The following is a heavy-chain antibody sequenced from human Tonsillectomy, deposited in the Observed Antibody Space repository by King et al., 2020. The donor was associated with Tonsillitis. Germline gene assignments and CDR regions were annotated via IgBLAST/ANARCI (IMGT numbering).Heavy chain of an antibody. D-gene: IGHD2-2*01. CDR2: IIPIFGTA. Sequence: QLVQSGAEVKKPGSSVKVSCKASGGTFSSYAISWVRQAPGQGLEWMGGIIPIFGTANYAQKFQGRVTITADESTSTAYMELSSLRSEDTAVYYCARDLMYCSRTSCHAYYYYGMDVWGQGTTVTVSS. CDR1: GGTFSSYA. CDR3: ARDLMYCSRTSCHAYYYYGMDV. J-gene: IGHJ6*02. V-gene: IGHV1-69*01.